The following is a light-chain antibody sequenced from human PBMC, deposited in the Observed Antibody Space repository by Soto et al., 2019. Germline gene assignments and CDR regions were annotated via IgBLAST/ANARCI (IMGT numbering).Light chain of an antibody. CDR2: AAS. V-gene: IGKV1-39*01. CDR3: QQSYSTPRT. CDR1: QAISTY. J-gene: IGKJ1*01. Sequence: DIQLTQSPSLLSASVGDRVTITCRASQAISTYLAWYQQTSGKAPKLLIYAASSLQSGVPSRFSGSGSGTDFTLTISSLQPEDFATYYCQQSYSTPRTFGQGTKVDI.